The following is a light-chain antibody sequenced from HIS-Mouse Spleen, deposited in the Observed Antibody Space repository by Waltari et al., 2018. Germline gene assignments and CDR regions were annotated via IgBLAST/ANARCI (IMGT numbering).Light chain of an antibody. Sequence: SYELTQPPSVSVSPGQTASITCSGDNLGDKYACWYQQKTGQSPVLVIYQDSKRPSGIPERFSGSNSGNTATLTIRGTQAMDEADYYCQAWDSSTVVFGGGTKLTVL. V-gene: IGLV3-1*01. CDR2: QDS. CDR1: NLGDKY. CDR3: QAWDSSTVV. J-gene: IGLJ2*01.